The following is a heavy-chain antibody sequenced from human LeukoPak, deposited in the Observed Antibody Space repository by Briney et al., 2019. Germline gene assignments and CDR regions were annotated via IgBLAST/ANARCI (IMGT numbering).Heavy chain of an antibody. J-gene: IGHJ4*02. V-gene: IGHV3-23*01. CDR3: AKRAPLYSSTPGNYFDS. CDR1: GFTFSSYT. D-gene: IGHD6-19*01. Sequence: PGGSLRLSCAASGFTFSSYTMSWVRQAPGKGLEWVSTITTSDGNTYYADSVKGRFTVSRDNTKNTFYLQMNSLRAEDTAVYYCAKRAPLYSSTPGNYFDSWGQGTLVTVSS. CDR2: ITTSDGNT.